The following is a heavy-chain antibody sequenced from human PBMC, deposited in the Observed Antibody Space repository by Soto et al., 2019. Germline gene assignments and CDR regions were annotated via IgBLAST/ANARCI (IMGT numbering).Heavy chain of an antibody. Sequence: TSETLSLTCTFSGGSISSYYWSLIRQPPGKGLEWIGYIYYSGSTNYNPSLKSRVTISVDTSKNQFSLKLSSVTAADTAVYYCARRLSSSWYNWFDPWGQGTLVTVSS. J-gene: IGHJ5*02. CDR1: GGSISSYY. CDR2: IYYSGST. CDR3: ARRLSSSWYNWFDP. D-gene: IGHD6-13*01. V-gene: IGHV4-59*01.